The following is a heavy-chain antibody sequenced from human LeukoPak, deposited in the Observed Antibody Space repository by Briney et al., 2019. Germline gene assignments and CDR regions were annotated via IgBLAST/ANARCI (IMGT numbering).Heavy chain of an antibody. CDR2: ITANNTTK. Sequence: GGSLRLSCTASGLSFSSYNMNWVRQAPGKGPEWVAYITANNTTKYYADSVKGRFTISRDNAKKSLFLQMNSLRAEDTAVYYCAAASAFSRRWRSWGQGTVVTVSS. J-gene: IGHJ5*02. CDR1: GLSFSSYN. D-gene: IGHD6-13*01. CDR3: AAASAFSRRWRS. V-gene: IGHV3-48*01.